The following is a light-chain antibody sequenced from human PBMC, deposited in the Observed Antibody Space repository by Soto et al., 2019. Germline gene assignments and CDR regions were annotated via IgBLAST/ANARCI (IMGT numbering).Light chain of an antibody. J-gene: IGKJ1*01. V-gene: IGKV1-17*01. CDR2: VVS. Sequence: DIQMTQSPSSLSASVGDRVTITCRASQGIRNELLGWYQQKPGKAPKCLIYVVSSLQSGVPSRFSGSGSGTEFTLTISSLQPEDFATYYCLQHDTYPLTFGQGTKVESK. CDR3: LQHDTYPLT. CDR1: QGIRNE.